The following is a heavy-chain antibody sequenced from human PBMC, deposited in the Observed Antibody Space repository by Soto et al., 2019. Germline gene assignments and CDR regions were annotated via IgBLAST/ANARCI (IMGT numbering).Heavy chain of an antibody. J-gene: IGHJ5*02. CDR3: TTDPYVWGSYRYKWFDP. Sequence: GGSLRLSCAASGFTFSNAWMNWVRQAPGKGLEWVGRIKSKTDGGTTDYAAPVKGRFTISRDDSKNTLYLQMNRLKTEDTAVYYCTTDPYVWGSYRYKWFDPWGQGTLVTVSS. V-gene: IGHV3-15*07. CDR2: IKSKTDGGTT. CDR1: GFTFSNAW. D-gene: IGHD3-16*02.